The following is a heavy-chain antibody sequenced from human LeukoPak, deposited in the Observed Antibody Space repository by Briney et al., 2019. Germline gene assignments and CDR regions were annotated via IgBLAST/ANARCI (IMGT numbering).Heavy chain of an antibody. CDR2: IDPSDSST. D-gene: IGHD4-11*01. CDR3: ASGTTVITETYFDN. Sequence: ASVKVSCKASGYTFTGYYMYWVRQAPGQGLEWMGIIDPSDSSTSYAEKFQGRITMTRDMSTSTLYLELSSLRSEDTAVYYCASGTTVITETYFDNWGQGTLVTVSS. J-gene: IGHJ4*02. CDR1: GYTFTGYY. V-gene: IGHV1-46*01.